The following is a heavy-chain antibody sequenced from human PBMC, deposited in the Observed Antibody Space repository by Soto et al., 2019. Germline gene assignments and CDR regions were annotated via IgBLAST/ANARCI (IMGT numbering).Heavy chain of an antibody. J-gene: IGHJ4*02. D-gene: IGHD2-2*01. CDR3: VKDGGYCSSSTCYSPRNHYFDS. V-gene: IGHV3-7*03. CDR2: IKFDGSEK. CDR1: GFTFSDYW. Sequence: GGSLRLSCEASGFTFSDYWMSWVRQAPGKGPEWVANIKFDGSEKQYVDSVRGRFTISRDNSRNSLFLQMNSLRAGDTAVYYCVKDGGYCSSSTCYSPRNHYFDSWGQGTLVTVSS.